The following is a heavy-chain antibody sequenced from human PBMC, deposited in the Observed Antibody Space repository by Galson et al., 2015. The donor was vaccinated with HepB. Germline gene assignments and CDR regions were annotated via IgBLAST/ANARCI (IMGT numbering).Heavy chain of an antibody. Sequence: SLRLSCAASGFTFSSYWMHWVRQAPGKGLVWVSRINSDGSSTSYADSVKGRFTISRDNAKNTLYLQMNSLRAEDTAVYYCARALGEAPYGGNSEVGAFDYWGQGTLVTVSS. V-gene: IGHV3-74*01. CDR1: GFTFSSYW. CDR3: ARALGEAPYGGNSEVGAFDY. CDR2: INSDGSST. D-gene: IGHD4-23*01. J-gene: IGHJ4*02.